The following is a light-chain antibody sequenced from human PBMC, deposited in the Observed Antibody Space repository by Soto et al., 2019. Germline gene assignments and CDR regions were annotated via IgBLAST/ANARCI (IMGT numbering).Light chain of an antibody. Sequence: DIQMTQSPSTLSASVGDRVTITYRASESISSWLAWYQQKPQRAPKRLIYKASTLQSGVPSRFSGSGSGTEFTHTISSLQPDDFATYYCQQYDSSSRTFGQGTNV. J-gene: IGKJ1*01. CDR1: ESISSW. CDR2: KAS. V-gene: IGKV1-5*03. CDR3: QQYDSSSRT.